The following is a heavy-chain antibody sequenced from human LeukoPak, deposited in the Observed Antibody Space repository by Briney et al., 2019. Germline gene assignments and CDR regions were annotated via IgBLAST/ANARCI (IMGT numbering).Heavy chain of an antibody. CDR3: ARGPTTVTRAFDH. CDR1: GGSISSGSY. Sequence: PSETLSLTCTVSGGSISSGSYWSWIRQPVGKGLDWIGRIYTSGSTHYNPSLKSRVTMSVDTSKNQFSLQLSSVTAADTAVYYCARGPTTVTRAFDHWGQGTLVTVSS. CDR2: IYTSGST. D-gene: IGHD4-17*01. V-gene: IGHV4-61*02. J-gene: IGHJ4*02.